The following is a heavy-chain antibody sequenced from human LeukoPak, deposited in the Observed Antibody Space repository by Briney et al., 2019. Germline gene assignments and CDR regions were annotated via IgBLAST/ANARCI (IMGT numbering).Heavy chain of an antibody. D-gene: IGHD3-22*01. CDR3: ARDPPPYYYDSSGYYSGVR. J-gene: IGHJ4*02. V-gene: IGHV3-74*01. CDR1: GFTFSSYW. CDR2: INSDGSST. Sequence: GGSLRLSCAASGFTFSSYWMHWVRQAPGKGLVWVSRINSDGSSTSYADSVKGRFTISRDNAKNTLYLQMNSLRAEDTAVYYFARDPPPYYYDSSGYYSGVRWGQGTLVTVSS.